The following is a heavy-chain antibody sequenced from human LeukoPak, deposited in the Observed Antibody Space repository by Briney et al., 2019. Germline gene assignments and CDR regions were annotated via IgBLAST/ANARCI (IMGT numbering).Heavy chain of an antibody. CDR3: ARRYYSSTSCYVRRENAFDI. J-gene: IGHJ3*02. V-gene: IGHV4-34*01. CDR1: GGSISGYY. D-gene: IGHD2-2*01. Sequence: SETLSLTCAVYGGSISGYYWSWIRQPPGKGLEWIGEINQSGTTNYNPSLKSRVTISVDTSKNQFSLKLSSVTAADTAVYYCARRYYSSTSCYVRRENAFDIWGQGTMVTVSS. CDR2: INQSGTT.